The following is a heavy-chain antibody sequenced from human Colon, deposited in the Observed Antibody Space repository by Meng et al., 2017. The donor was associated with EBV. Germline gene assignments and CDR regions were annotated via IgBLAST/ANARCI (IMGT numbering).Heavy chain of an antibody. D-gene: IGHD5-18*01. J-gene: IGHJ4*02. CDR2: FSYGGRT. CDR1: GGSISSNSYD. V-gene: IGHV4-39*07. CDR3: ARGIQIWHEIDY. Sequence: QLGPQAAVSGLVKPSATLSLTCTFSGGSISSNSYDFAWIRQPPGKGVEWSGGFSYGGRTSYNPSLKSRVTISIVTSKDQFSLSLTSVTAADTAIFYCARGIQIWHEIDYWGQGTLVTVSS.